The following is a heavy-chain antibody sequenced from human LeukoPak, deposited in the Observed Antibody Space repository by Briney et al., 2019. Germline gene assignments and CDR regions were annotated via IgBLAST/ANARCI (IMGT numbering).Heavy chain of an antibody. V-gene: IGHV1-2*02. CDR2: INPNNGAT. CDR3: ARDVVVVVGASRSNFYFYMDV. Sequence: ASVKVSCKASGYTFTGYYIHWVRQAPGQGLEWMRWINPNNGATNYAQKFQGRITMTRDTSITTAYMELSSLRSDDTAIYYCARDVVVVVGASRSNFYFYMDVWGKGTTVTVSS. CDR1: GYTFTGYY. J-gene: IGHJ6*03. D-gene: IGHD2-15*01.